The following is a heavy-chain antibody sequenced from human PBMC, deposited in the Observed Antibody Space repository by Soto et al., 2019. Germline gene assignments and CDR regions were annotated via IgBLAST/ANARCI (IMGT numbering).Heavy chain of an antibody. V-gene: IGHV4-61*03. CDR1: GDSVSSGAYY. CDR2: IYYNAIA. Sequence: QVKLQESGLGLVKPSETLSLTCTVSGDSVSSGAYYWSWVRQPPGKGLEWIGYIYYNAIANYNPSMTSRVTILVDTSKSDISLTLNSVTAADTAVYYCARANIAAAGTIFDPWGQGVLVTVSA. D-gene: IGHD6-13*01. J-gene: IGHJ5*02. CDR3: ARANIAAAGTIFDP.